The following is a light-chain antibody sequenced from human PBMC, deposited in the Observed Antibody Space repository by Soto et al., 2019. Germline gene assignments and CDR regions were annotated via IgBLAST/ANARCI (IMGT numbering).Light chain of an antibody. CDR3: QYYDSPAT. Sequence: EIVLTQSPGTLSLSPGERATRSCGASQSISSGHLAWYQQRPGQAPRLLMYGVSSRASGIPDRFRGSGSGTDFTLTITRLEPEDFAVYSCQYYDSPATFGQGTRLEIK. J-gene: IGKJ5*01. CDR2: GVS. V-gene: IGKV3-20*01. CDR1: QSISSGH.